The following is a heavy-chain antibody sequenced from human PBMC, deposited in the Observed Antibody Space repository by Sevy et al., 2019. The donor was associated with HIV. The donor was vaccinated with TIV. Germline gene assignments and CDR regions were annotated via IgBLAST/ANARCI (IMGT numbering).Heavy chain of an antibody. CDR1: GFSFSSYG. D-gene: IGHD2-21*01. Sequence: GGSLRLSCAASGFSFSSYGMHWVRQAPGKGLEWMSYIQYDGSTKDYADSVKGRFTISGDNSKNTLYLQMNSQRVEDTAVFYWEKEGGGEGGDHWGQGTLVTVSS. V-gene: IGHV3-30*02. J-gene: IGHJ4*02. CDR3: EKEGGGEGGDH. CDR2: IQYDGSTK.